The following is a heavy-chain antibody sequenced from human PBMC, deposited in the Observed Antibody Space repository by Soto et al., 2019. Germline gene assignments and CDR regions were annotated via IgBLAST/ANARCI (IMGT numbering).Heavy chain of an antibody. CDR2: INHSGST. V-gene: IGHV4-34*01. J-gene: IGHJ6*02. CDR3: ARGWFPDA. Sequence: QVQLQQWGAGLLKPSETLSLTCAVYGGSFSGYYWSWIRQPPGKGLEWIGEINHSGSTNYNPSLKSRVTISVDTSKNQFSLKLSSVTAADTAVYYCARGWFPDAWGQGTTVTVSS. D-gene: IGHD3-10*01. CDR1: GGSFSGYY.